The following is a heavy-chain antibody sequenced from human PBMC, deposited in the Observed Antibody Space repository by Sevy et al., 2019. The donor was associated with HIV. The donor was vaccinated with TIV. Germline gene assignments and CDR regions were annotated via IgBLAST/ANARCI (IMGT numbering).Heavy chain of an antibody. CDR3: ARQGDLDYFDY. CDR1: GYDFTPYW. D-gene: IGHD3-10*01. J-gene: IGHJ4*02. CDR2: IYPGNSDT. Sequence: GESLKISCKGSGYDFTPYWIGWVRQMPGQGLECMGIIYPGNSDTGYSPSFQGQVTISVDKSINTAFLQWSSLRASDTAIYYCARQGDLDYFDYWGQGTLVTVSS. V-gene: IGHV5-51*01.